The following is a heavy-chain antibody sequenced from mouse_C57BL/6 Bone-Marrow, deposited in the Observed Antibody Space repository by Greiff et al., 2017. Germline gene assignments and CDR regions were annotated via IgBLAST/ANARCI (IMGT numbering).Heavy chain of an antibody. D-gene: IGHD1-1*01. CDR3: AREGGLVLGGYFDV. J-gene: IGHJ1*03. CDR2: IYPRDGST. V-gene: IGHV1-78*01. CDR1: GYTFTDHT. Sequence: QVQLQQSDAELVKPGASVKISCKVSGYTFTDHTIHWMKQRPEQGLEWIGYIYPRDGSTKYNEKFKGKATLTADKSSSTAYMQLSSRTSEDSAVYYCAREGGLVLGGYFDVWGTGTTVTVSS.